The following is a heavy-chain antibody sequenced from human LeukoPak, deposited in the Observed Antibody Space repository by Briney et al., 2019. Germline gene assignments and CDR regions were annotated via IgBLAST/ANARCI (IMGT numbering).Heavy chain of an antibody. CDR2: INHSGST. D-gene: IGHD6-25*01. J-gene: IGHJ4*02. Sequence: PSETLSLTCAVYGGSFSGYYGSWIRQPPGKGLEWIGEINHSGSTNYNPSLKSRVTISVDTSKNQFSLKLSSVTAADTAVYYCARVPYGSARRPADYWGQGTLVTVSS. V-gene: IGHV4-34*01. CDR1: GGSFSGYY. CDR3: ARVPYGSARRPADY.